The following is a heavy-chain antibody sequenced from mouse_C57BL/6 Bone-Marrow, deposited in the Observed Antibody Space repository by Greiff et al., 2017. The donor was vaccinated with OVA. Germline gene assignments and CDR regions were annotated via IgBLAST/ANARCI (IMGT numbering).Heavy chain of an antibody. Sequence: QVQLQQPGAELVKPGASVKLSCKASGYTFTSYWMHWVKQRPGQGLEWIGMIHPNSGSTNYNEKFKSKATLTVDKSSSTAYMQLSSLTSEDSAVYYCARGEANYSNREYYFDYWGQGTTLTVSS. CDR2: IHPNSGST. D-gene: IGHD2-5*01. CDR1: GYTFTSYW. V-gene: IGHV1-64*01. J-gene: IGHJ2*01. CDR3: ARGEANYSNREYYFDY.